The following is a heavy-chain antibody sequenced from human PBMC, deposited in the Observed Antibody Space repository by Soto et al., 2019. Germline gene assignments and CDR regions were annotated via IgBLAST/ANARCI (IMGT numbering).Heavy chain of an antibody. CDR2: IYYSGST. D-gene: IGHD2-2*02. CDR3: ARGKARVVPAAINDAFDI. CDR1: GGSISSGGYY. Sequence: PSETLSLTCTVSGGSISSGGYYWSWIRQHPGKGLEWIGYIYYSGSTYYNPSLKSRVTISVDTSKNQFSLKLSSVTAADTAVYYFARGKARVVPAAINDAFDIWGQGTMVTVSS. V-gene: IGHV4-31*03. J-gene: IGHJ3*02.